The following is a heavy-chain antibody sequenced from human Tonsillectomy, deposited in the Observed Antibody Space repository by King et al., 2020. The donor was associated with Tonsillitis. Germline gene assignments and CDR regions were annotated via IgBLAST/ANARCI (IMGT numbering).Heavy chain of an antibody. CDR3: AKDASSSWYHFDY. D-gene: IGHD6-13*01. V-gene: IGHV3-43*02. Sequence: VQLVESGGGVLQPGGSLRLSCAASGFTVDDYDMHWVRQAPGKGLEWVSLISGDVGSTHYADSVKGRFTISRDNRKNSLYLQMNSLRTEDTALCYCAKDASSSWYHFDYWGQGTLVTVSS. CDR2: ISGDVGST. J-gene: IGHJ4*02. CDR1: GFTVDDYD.